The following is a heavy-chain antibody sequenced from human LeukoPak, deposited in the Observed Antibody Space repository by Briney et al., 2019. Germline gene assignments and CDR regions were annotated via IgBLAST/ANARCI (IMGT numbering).Heavy chain of an antibody. CDR1: GGSITSSSYY. V-gene: IGHV4-39*07. Sequence: SETLSLTCTVSGGSITSSSYYWGWIRQPPGKGLDWIGNIYYNGNTYYNPSLKSRVAISVDTSKNQFSLKLSSVTAADTAVYYCARVAYHYYYYMDVWGKGTTVTVSS. CDR2: IYYNGNT. J-gene: IGHJ6*03. CDR3: ARVAYHYYYYMDV.